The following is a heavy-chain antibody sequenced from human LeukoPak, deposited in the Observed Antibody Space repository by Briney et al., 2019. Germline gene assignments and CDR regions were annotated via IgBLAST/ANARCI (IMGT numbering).Heavy chain of an antibody. Sequence: SETLSLTCTVSGGSITSYYWSWIRQPAGKGLEWIGRIVTSGSTNYNPSLKSRVTISVDTSKNQLSLKLSSVTAADTAVYYCARGRDGYSYGIDYWGQGTLVTVSS. V-gene: IGHV4-4*07. CDR1: GGSITSYY. CDR3: ARGRDGYSYGIDY. D-gene: IGHD5-18*01. CDR2: IVTSGST. J-gene: IGHJ4*02.